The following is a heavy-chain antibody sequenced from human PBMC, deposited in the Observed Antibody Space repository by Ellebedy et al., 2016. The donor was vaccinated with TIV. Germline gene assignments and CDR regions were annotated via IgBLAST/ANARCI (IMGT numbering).Heavy chain of an antibody. Sequence: MPSETLSLTCTVSGGSISSSSYYWSWIRQPPGKGLEWIGYIYYSGSTDYNPSLKRRVPISLDTSKNQFSLKLSSVTAADTAVYYCASTGLRLWGGMDVWGQGTTVTVSS. CDR3: ASTGLRLWGGMDV. J-gene: IGHJ6*02. D-gene: IGHD3-3*01. V-gene: IGHV4-61*05. CDR1: GGSISSSSYY. CDR2: IYYSGST.